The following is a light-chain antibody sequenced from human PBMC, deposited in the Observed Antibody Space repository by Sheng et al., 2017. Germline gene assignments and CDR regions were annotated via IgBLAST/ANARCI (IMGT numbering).Light chain of an antibody. Sequence: SYDLTQPPSLSVSPGQTATITCSGDKLGDKYACWYQQKPGQSPVLLIYQDSKRPSGIPERFSGSNSGNTATLTISGTQAMDEADYYCQAWDSSTVVFGGGTKLTVL. CDR2: QDS. CDR1: KLGDKY. CDR3: QAWDSSTVV. V-gene: IGLV3-1*01. J-gene: IGLJ2*01.